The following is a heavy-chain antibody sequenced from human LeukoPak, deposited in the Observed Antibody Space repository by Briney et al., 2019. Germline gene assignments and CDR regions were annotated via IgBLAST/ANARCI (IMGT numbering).Heavy chain of an antibody. J-gene: IGHJ4*02. V-gene: IGHV4-59*01. Sequence: SETLSLTCTVSGGSISSYYWSWIRQPPGKGLEWIGYIYYSGSTNYNPSLKSRVTISVDTSKNQFSLKLSSVTAADPAVYYCARVGYSYGPTFDYWGQGTLVTVSS. D-gene: IGHD5-18*01. CDR3: ARVGYSYGPTFDY. CDR1: GGSISSYY. CDR2: IYYSGST.